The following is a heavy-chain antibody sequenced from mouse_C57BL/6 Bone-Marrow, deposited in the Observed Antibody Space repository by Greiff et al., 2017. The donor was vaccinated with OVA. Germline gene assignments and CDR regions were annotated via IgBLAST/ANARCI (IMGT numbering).Heavy chain of an antibody. J-gene: IGHJ4*01. CDR3: ARRRENPCYAMDY. V-gene: IGHV1-22*01. CDR2: INPNNGGT. CDR1: GYTFTDYN. Sequence: EVQLQQSGPELVKPGASVKMSCKASGYTFTDYNMHWVKQSHGKSLEWIGYINPNNGGTSYNQKFKGKATLTVTKSSSTAYMERRSLTSEDSAVYYCARRRENPCYAMDYWGQGTSGTVSS.